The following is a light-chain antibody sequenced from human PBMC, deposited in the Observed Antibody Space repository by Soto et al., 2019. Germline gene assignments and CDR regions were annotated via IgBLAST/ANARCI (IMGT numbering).Light chain of an antibody. CDR3: QQGHDWPLT. CDR2: GVS. J-gene: IGKJ2*01. Sequence: EIVMTQSPATLSVSPGERATLSCRASQSISGELAWYQQRPGQPPRLLIYGVSTRATVVPDRFSGSGSGSDFTLTLSGLQSEDFAVYYCQQGHDWPLTFGQGTRLDI. V-gene: IGKV3-15*01. CDR1: QSISGE.